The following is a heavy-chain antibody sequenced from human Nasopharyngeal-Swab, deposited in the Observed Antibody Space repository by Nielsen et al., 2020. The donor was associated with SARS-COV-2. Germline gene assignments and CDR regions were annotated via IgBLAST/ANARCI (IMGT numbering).Heavy chain of an antibody. J-gene: IGHJ4*02. D-gene: IGHD3-3*01. CDR2: ISGSGGST. CDR3: AKDGESTIFGVVRRVY. Sequence: GGSLRLSCAASGFTFSSYAMSWVRQAPGKGLEWVSAISGSGGSTYYADSVKGRFTISRDNSKNTLYLQMNSLRAKDTAVYYCAKDGESTIFGVVRRVYWGQGTLVTVSS. CDR1: GFTFSSYA. V-gene: IGHV3-23*01.